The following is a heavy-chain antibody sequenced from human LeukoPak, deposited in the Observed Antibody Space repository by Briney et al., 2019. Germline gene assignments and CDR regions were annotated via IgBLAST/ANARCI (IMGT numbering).Heavy chain of an antibody. CDR1: GGSISSGGYY. CDR2: IYYSGST. J-gene: IGHJ4*02. D-gene: IGHD5-24*01. Sequence: SQTLSLTCTVSGGSISSGGYYWSWIRQHPGKGLEWIGYIYYSGSTYYNPSLRSRVTISVDTSKNQFSLKLSSVTAADTAVYYCARGGDGYNSIDYWGQGTLVTVSS. V-gene: IGHV4-31*03. CDR3: ARGGDGYNSIDY.